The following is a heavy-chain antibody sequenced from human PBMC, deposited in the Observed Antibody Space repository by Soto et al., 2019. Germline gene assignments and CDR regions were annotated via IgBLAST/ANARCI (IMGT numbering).Heavy chain of an antibody. CDR2: IWYDGSNK. CDR3: ARGPAYYYYYGMDA. V-gene: IGHV3-33*01. J-gene: IGHJ6*02. Sequence: PGGSLRLSCAASGFTFSSYGMHWVRQAPGKGLEWVAVIWYDGSNKYYADSVKGRFTISRDNSKNTLYLQMNSLRAEDTAVYYCARGPAYYYYYGMDAWGHGTTVTVSS. CDR1: GFTFSSYG.